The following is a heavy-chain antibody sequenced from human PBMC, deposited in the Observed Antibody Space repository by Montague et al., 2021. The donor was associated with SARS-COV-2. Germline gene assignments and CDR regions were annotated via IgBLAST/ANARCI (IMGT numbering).Heavy chain of an antibody. D-gene: IGHD3-16*01. CDR1: GGSISRSNW. CDR3: ARSSILGAHRFDY. J-gene: IGHJ4*02. Sequence: SETLSLTCAVSGGSISRSNWWSWVRQPPGKGLEWVGEIYHSGNTNYNPSLQSRFTLSVDKSKNQFSLSLISVTAAATAVYYCARSSILGAHRFDYWGQGTLVTVSS. V-gene: IGHV4-4*02. CDR2: IYHSGNT.